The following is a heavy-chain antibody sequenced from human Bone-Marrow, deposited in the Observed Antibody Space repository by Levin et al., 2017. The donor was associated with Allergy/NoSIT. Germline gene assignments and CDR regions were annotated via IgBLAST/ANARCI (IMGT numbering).Heavy chain of an antibody. Sequence: GGSLRLSCQASGYTFTGHYMYWVRQAPGQGLEWMGSIDPKSGGSHYAQKFRGRVTMTRDTSINTVYMELSSLTSDDTAVYYCARDTYMIQIDYWGQGALVTVSS. CDR2: IDPKSGGS. D-gene: IGHD3-16*01. CDR3: ARDTYMIQIDY. J-gene: IGHJ4*02. CDR1: GYTFTGHY. V-gene: IGHV1-2*02.